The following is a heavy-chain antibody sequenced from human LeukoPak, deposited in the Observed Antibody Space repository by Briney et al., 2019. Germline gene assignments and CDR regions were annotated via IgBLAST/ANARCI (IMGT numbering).Heavy chain of an antibody. CDR1: GFTFSSYA. CDR2: ISGSGGST. CDR3: ARGFRGYSSSWYYLIPPHPQDAFDI. Sequence: PGGSLRLSCAASGFTFSSYAMSWVRQAPGKGLEWVSAISGSGGSTYYADSVKGRFTISRDNSKNTLYLQMNSLRAEDTAVYYCARGFRGYSSSWYYLIPPHPQDAFDIWGQGTMVTVSS. J-gene: IGHJ3*02. D-gene: IGHD6-13*01. V-gene: IGHV3-23*01.